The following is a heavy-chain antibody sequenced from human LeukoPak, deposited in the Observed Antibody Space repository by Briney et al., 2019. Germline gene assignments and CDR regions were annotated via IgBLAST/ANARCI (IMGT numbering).Heavy chain of an antibody. J-gene: IGHJ5*01. Sequence: GGSLRLSCAASGFTFSSYAMSWVRQAPGKGLEWVSAISGSGGSTTYADSVKGRFTISRDNAKDTLFLQMNSLRVEDTAVYYCTKSDWFDSWGQGTVVTVSS. CDR2: ISGSGGST. CDR1: GFTFSSYA. V-gene: IGHV3-23*01. CDR3: TKSDWFDS.